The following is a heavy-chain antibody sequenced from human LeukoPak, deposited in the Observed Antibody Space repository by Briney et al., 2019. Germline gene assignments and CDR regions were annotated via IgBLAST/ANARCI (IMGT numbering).Heavy chain of an antibody. D-gene: IGHD3-3*01. J-gene: IGHJ4*02. CDR1: GFTFDDYG. CDR3: ARGLLNDFWSGIPGD. CDR2: INWNGGST. V-gene: IGHV3-20*04. Sequence: PGGSLRLSCAASGFTFDDYGMSWVRQAPGKGLECVSGINWNGGSTGYADSLKGRFTISRDNAKNSLYLQMNSLRAEDTALYYCARGLLNDFWSGIPGDWGQGTLVTVSS.